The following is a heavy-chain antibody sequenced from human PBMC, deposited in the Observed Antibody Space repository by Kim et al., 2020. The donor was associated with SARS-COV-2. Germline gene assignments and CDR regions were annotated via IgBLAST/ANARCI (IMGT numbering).Heavy chain of an antibody. CDR2: INPSGGST. J-gene: IGHJ4*02. V-gene: IGHV1-46*01. CDR3: ARDRAAEDYYDSSGYLMSLAVYYFDY. D-gene: IGHD3-22*01. Sequence: ASVKVSCKASGYTFTSYYMHWVRQAPGQGLEWMGIINPSGGSTSYAQKFQGRVTMTRDTSTSTVYMELSSLRSEDTAVYYCARDRAAEDYYDSSGYLMSLAVYYFDYWGQGTLVTVSS. CDR1: GYTFTSYY.